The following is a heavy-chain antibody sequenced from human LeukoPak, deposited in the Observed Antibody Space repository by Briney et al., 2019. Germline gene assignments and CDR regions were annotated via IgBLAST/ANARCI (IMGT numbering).Heavy chain of an antibody. Sequence: GGSLRLSCAASGFTFRSYGMHWVRQAPGKGLEWVAVIWYDGSNKYYADFVKGRFTISRDNSKNTLYLQMNSLRAEDTAVYYCAKGRPEGDFWSGYPLDYWGQGTLVTVSS. D-gene: IGHD3-3*01. CDR1: GFTFRSYG. J-gene: IGHJ4*02. CDR3: AKGRPEGDFWSGYPLDY. V-gene: IGHV3-33*06. CDR2: IWYDGSNK.